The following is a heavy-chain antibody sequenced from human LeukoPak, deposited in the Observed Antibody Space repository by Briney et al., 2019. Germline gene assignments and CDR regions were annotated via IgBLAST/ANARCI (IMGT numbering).Heavy chain of an antibody. D-gene: IGHD3-10*01. CDR3: ARDYGSGHFDC. CDR2: ISYDGSNK. V-gene: IGHV3-30*03. CDR1: GFTFSNYG. J-gene: IGHJ4*02. Sequence: PGRSLRLSCAASGFTFSNYGMHWVRQAPGKGLEWVVVISYDGSNKYYADSVKGRFTISRDNSKNTLYLQMNTLRAEDTALYYCARDYGSGHFDCWGQGTLVTVSS.